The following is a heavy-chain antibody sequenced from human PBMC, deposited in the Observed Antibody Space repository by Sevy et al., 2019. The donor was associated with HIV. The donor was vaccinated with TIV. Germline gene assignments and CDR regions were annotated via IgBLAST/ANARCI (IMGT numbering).Heavy chain of an antibody. J-gene: IGHJ5*02. CDR3: SKGVVDIVATRTNWFHP. D-gene: IGHD5-12*01. Sequence: GGSLRLSYAASGFTFSSYGMHWVRQAPGKGLEWVAFIRYDGSKKYYADSLKGRFTISRDHSKNTLYLQMNSLSAEETAVYYCSKGVVDIVATRTNWFHPWGQGTLVTVSS. V-gene: IGHV3-30*02. CDR1: GFTFSSYG. CDR2: IRYDGSKK.